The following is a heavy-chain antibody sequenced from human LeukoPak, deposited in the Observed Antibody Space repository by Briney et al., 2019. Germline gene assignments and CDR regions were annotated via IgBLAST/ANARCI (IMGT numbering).Heavy chain of an antibody. Sequence: GGSLRLSCAASGFTFSSYGMSWVRQAPGKGLEWVSAISGSGGSTYYADSVKGRFAISRDNSKNTLYLQMNSLRAEDTAVYYCAKGEYSYGLFYWGQGTLVTVSS. CDR2: ISGSGGST. J-gene: IGHJ4*02. D-gene: IGHD5-18*01. CDR3: AKGEYSYGLFY. CDR1: GFTFSSYG. V-gene: IGHV3-23*01.